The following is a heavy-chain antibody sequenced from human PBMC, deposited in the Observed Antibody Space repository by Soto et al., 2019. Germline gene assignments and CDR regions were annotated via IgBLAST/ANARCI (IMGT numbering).Heavy chain of an antibody. CDR3: ARLWPVYCSSTRCQKGRPINYYGMDV. CDR1: GYSFTSYW. CDR2: IYPGDSDT. Sequence: VKISCKGSGYSFTSYWIGRVRQMHGKGLEWMGIIYPGDSDTRYSPSFQGQVTISADKSISTAYLQWSSLKASDTAMYYCARLWPVYCSSTRCQKGRPINYYGMDVWGQGTTVTVS. J-gene: IGHJ6*02. V-gene: IGHV5-51*01. D-gene: IGHD2-2*01.